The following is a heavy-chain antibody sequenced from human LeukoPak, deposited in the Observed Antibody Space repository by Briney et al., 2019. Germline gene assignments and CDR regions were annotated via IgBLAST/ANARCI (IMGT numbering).Heavy chain of an antibody. CDR1: GGSISSSSYY. D-gene: IGHD6-13*01. V-gene: IGHV4-61*01. CDR3: ARDGRRAAGDFDY. Sequence: SETLSLTCTVSGGSISSSSYYWGWIRQPPGKGLEWIGYIYYSGSTNYNPSLKSRVTISVDTSKNQFSLKLSSVTAADTAVYYCARDGRRAAGDFDYWGQGTLVTVSS. CDR2: IYYSGST. J-gene: IGHJ4*02.